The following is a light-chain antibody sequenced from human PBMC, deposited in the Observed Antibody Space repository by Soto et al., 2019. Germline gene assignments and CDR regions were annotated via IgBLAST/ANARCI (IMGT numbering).Light chain of an antibody. CDR3: QQYDNVPHT. CDR2: GAS. J-gene: IGKJ3*01. Sequence: ERVMTRSPATLSVSPGEIASLSCRSSQSVGSNLAWYQQKPGQAPRLLIFGASSRATGVPARFSGSGSGTEFTLTINSLQSEDFEVYFCQQYDNVPHTFGPGTKVDIK. V-gene: IGKV3-15*01. CDR1: QSVGSN.